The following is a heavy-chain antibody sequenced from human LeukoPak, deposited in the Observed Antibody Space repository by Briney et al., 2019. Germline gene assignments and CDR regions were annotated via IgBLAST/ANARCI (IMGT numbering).Heavy chain of an antibody. D-gene: IGHD3-22*01. J-gene: IGHJ5*02. Sequence: SVKVSCKASGGTFSSYTINWVRQAPGQGLEWMGRIIPILGIANYAQKFQGRVTITADKSTSTAYMELSSLRSEDTAVYYCARDSSGYYSHEYWFDPWGQGTLVTVSS. CDR2: IIPILGIA. CDR1: GGTFSSYT. CDR3: ARDSSGYYSHEYWFDP. V-gene: IGHV1-69*04.